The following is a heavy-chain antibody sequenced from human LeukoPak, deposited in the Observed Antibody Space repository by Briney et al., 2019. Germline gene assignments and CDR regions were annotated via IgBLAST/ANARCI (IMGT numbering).Heavy chain of an antibody. CDR3: ARSLRFLEEFDP. Sequence: GASVKVSCKASGYTFTSYDINWVRQATGQGLEWMGWMNPNSGNTGYAQKFQGRVTITRNTSISTAYMELSSLRSEDTAVYYCARSLRFLEEFDPWGQGTLVTVSS. J-gene: IGHJ5*02. CDR2: MNPNSGNT. CDR1: GYTFTSYD. D-gene: IGHD3-3*01. V-gene: IGHV1-8*03.